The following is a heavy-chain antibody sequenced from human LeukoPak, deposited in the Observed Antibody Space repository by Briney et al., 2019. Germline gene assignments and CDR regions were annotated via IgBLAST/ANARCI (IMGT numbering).Heavy chain of an antibody. V-gene: IGHV3-23*01. Sequence: GGSLRLSCAASAFTFSSYAMSWVRQAPGKGLEWVSLISSSGGSGSGGSTYYADSVKGRFTISRDNSKNTLYLQMNSLRAEDTAVYYCAKRPVNGHGLDPWGQGTLVTVSS. CDR2: ISSSGGSGSGGST. D-gene: IGHD2-8*01. CDR3: AKRPVNGHGLDP. CDR1: AFTFSSYA. J-gene: IGHJ5*02.